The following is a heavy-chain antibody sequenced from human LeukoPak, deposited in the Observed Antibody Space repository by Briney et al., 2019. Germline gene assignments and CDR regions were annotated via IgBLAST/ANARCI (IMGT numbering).Heavy chain of an antibody. CDR3: ARYGITIVRGGKYYFDS. D-gene: IGHD3-10*01. CDR1: GGSISGYF. J-gene: IGHJ4*02. V-gene: IGHV4-59*08. Sequence: SETLSLTCTVSGGSISGYFWSWIRQPPGKGLEWIGYIHYSGSTNYKPSLNSRVTISVDTSKNQFSLRLSSVTAADTAVYYCARYGITIVRGGKYYFDSWGQGTLVTVSS. CDR2: IHYSGST.